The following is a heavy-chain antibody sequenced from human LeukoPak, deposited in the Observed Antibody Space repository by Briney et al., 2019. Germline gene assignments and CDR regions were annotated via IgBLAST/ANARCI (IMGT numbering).Heavy chain of an antibody. V-gene: IGHV3-74*01. D-gene: IGHD1-1*01. Sequence: GSLRLSCAASGFSLSSYWVHWVRQAPGKGLVWVSRINIEGSTTTYADSVKGRFTISRDKAKNTVSLQMNSLRAEDTAVYYCISDHTGHDDYWGQGTLVTASS. CDR2: INIEGSTT. CDR1: GFSLSSYW. CDR3: ISDHTGHDDY. J-gene: IGHJ4*02.